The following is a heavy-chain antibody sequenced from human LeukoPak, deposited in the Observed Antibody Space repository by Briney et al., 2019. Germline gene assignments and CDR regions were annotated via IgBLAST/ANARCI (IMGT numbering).Heavy chain of an antibody. V-gene: IGHV3-21*01. Sequence: GGSLRLSCAASGFTFSSYSMNWVRQAPGKGLEWVSSISSSSSYIYYADSVKGRFTISRDNAKNSLYLQMNSLRAEDTAVYYCARVRIYGSGSDHFDYWGRGTLVTVSS. CDR2: ISSSSSYI. CDR1: GFTFSSYS. D-gene: IGHD3-10*01. J-gene: IGHJ4*02. CDR3: ARVRIYGSGSDHFDY.